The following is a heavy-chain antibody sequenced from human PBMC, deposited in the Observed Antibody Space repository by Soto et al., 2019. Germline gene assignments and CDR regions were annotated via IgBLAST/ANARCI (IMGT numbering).Heavy chain of an antibody. V-gene: IGHV3-33*01. CDR3: ARDGQSLAPYALAV. D-gene: IGHD6-19*01. Sequence: QVQVVESGGGVVQPGRSLRLSCTASGFTFSGHAMHWVRQPPGKGLEWVAQIWYDGSNKYYADSVKGRFTISRDKSKNSLYVQRASLRVEDTAVDYCARDGQSLAPYALAVWGQGTSVTVYS. J-gene: IGHJ6*02. CDR2: IWYDGSNK. CDR1: GFTFSGHA.